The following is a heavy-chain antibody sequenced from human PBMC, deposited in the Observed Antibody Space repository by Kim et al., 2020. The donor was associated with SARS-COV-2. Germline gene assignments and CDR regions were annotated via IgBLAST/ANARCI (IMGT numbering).Heavy chain of an antibody. Sequence: STYYNPSLKSQVTISVDTSKNQFSLKLSSVTAADTAVYYCARGQRLAFDYWGQGTLVTVSS. J-gene: IGHJ4*02. CDR3: ARGQRLAFDY. CDR2: ST. D-gene: IGHD6-25*01. V-gene: IGHV4-31*01.